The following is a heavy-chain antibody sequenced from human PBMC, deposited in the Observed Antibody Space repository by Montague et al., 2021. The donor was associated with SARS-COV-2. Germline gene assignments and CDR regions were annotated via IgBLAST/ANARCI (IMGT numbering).Heavy chain of an antibody. CDR1: GLTFSSYW. D-gene: IGHD2-15*01. CDR3: ARDSVVVAAMYYYYGMDV. Sequence: SLRLSCAASGLTFSSYWMSWVRQAPGKGLEWVANIKQDGGEKYYVDSVKGRFTISRDNAKNSLYLQMNSLRVEDTAVYYCARDSVVVAAMYYYYGMDVWGQGTTVTVSS. V-gene: IGHV3-7*01. CDR2: IKQDGGEK. J-gene: IGHJ6*02.